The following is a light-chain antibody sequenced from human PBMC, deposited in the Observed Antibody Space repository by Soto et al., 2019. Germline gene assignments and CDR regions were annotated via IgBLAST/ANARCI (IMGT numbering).Light chain of an antibody. J-gene: IGLJ1*01. Sequence: QCARARPASLSEPPGQSITTSSTGTISDIVASDYVPWFQQHPGNAAKLMISEVNNRPSGVSNRFSVSKSGNTAYLTISGLQVEDEAEYFCFSFTAASTHVFGTGTKGTVL. CDR2: EVN. CDR3: FSFTAASTHV. CDR1: ISDIVASDY. V-gene: IGLV2-14*01.